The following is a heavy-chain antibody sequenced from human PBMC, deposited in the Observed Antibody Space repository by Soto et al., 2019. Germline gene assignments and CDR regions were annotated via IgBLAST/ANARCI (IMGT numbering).Heavy chain of an antibody. V-gene: IGHV1-69*01. D-gene: IGHD4-17*01. CDR1: GGTFSSYA. Sequence: QVQLVQSGAEVKKPGSSVKVSCKASGGTFSSYAISWVRQAPGQGLECMGGIIHIFGTANYAQKFQGRVTITADESTSTAYMELSSLRSEGTAVYYCAGWTVYGDYREYFEDWGQGTLGTVSS. CDR3: AGWTVYGDYREYFED. CDR2: IIHIFGTA. J-gene: IGHJ4*02.